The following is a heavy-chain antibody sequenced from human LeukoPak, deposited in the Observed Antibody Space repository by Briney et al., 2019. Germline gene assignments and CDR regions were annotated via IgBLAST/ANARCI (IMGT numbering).Heavy chain of an antibody. CDR1: KFIFSSYW. CDR2: INQDGSEE. Sequence: GGSLRLSCAASKFIFSSYWMSWVRQAPGKGLEWVANINQDGSEEYYVDSVKGRFSISRDNAKNSLYLQMNSLRAEDTAVYYCAELGITMIGGVWGKGTTVTISS. J-gene: IGHJ6*04. D-gene: IGHD3-10*02. CDR3: AELGITMIGGV. V-gene: IGHV3-7*01.